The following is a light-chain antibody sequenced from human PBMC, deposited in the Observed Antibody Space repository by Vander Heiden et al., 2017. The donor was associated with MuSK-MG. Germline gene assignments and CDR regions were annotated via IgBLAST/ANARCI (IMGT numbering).Light chain of an antibody. Sequence: DIQMTQSPSSLSASVGDRVTITCQASQDINNYLNWYEQKPGKAPKLLISDASELATGVPSRFSGSGSGTEYTFTISSLQPEDFATYYCQQENNFPNTFGRGTTVDI. CDR2: DAS. V-gene: IGKV1-33*01. CDR3: QQENNFPNT. CDR1: QDINNY. J-gene: IGKJ4*02.